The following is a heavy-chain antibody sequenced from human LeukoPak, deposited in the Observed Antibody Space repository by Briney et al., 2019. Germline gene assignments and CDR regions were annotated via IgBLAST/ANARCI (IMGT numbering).Heavy chain of an antibody. CDR3: AREVPWGSGLVPFKGLYFDL. D-gene: IGHD6-19*01. CDR2: INHSGST. Sequence: TSETLSLTCAVYGGSFSGYYWSWIRQPPGKGLEWIGEINHSGSTNYNPPLKSRVTISVDTSKNQFSLKLSSVTAADTAAYYCAREVPWGSGLVPFKGLYFDLWGRGTLVTVSS. CDR1: GGSFSGYY. J-gene: IGHJ2*01. V-gene: IGHV4-34*01.